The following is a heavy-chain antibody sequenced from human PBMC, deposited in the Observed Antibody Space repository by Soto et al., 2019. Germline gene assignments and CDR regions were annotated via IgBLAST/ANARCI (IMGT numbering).Heavy chain of an antibody. CDR3: APGADRTKVRLG. Sequence: EVQLLESGGGLVQPGGSLRLSCAASGFTYSSYAMSWVRQAPGKGLEWVSAISGSGGSTYYADSVKGRFTISRDNSKNTLYLQMNSLRAEDTAVDYCAPGADRTKVRLGWGQGTLVTVSS. CDR2: ISGSGGST. J-gene: IGHJ4*02. D-gene: IGHD1-7*01. V-gene: IGHV3-23*01. CDR1: GFTYSSYA.